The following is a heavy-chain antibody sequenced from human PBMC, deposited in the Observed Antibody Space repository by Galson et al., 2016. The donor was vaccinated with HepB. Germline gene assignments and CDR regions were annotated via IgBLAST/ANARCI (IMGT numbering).Heavy chain of an antibody. V-gene: IGHV1-18*01. CDR3: ARVRIFTTVTTLGY. D-gene: IGHD4-17*01. Sequence: SVKVSCKASGYTFTIYGISWVRQAPGQGLEWMGWISAYSGNTDYAQKFQGRVTMTTDTSTSTAYMELRSLRSDDTAVYYCARVRIFTTVTTLGYWGQGTLVTVSS. J-gene: IGHJ4*02. CDR2: ISAYSGNT. CDR1: GYTFTIYG.